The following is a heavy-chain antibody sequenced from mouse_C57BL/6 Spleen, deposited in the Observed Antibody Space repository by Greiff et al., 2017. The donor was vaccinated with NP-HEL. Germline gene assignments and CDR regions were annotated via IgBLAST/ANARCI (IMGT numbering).Heavy chain of an antibody. CDR2: INPNYGTT. D-gene: IGHD1-1*01. CDR3: ARGDYYGSSYVYFDY. J-gene: IGHJ2*01. CDR1: GYSFTDYN. V-gene: IGHV1-39*01. Sequence: EVQRVESGPELVKPGASVKISCKASGYSFTDYNMNWVKQSNGKSLEWIGVINPNYGTTSYNQKFKGKATLTVDQSSSTAYMQLNSLTSEDSAVYYCARGDYYGSSYVYFDYWGQGTTLTVSS.